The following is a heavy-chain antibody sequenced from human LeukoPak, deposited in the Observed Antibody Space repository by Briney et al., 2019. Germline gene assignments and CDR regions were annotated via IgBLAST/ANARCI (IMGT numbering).Heavy chain of an antibody. D-gene: IGHD2-2*01. CDR2: ISYDGSNK. V-gene: IGHV3-30-3*01. J-gene: IGHJ6*03. Sequence: GGSLRLSCAASGFTFSSYAMHWVRQAPGKGLEWVAVISYDGSNKYYADSVKGRFTISRDNSKNTLYLQMNSLRAEDTAVYYCARGPPDSVCSSTSCHYYYYMDVWGKGTTVTVSS. CDR1: GFTFSSYA. CDR3: ARGPPDSVCSSTSCHYYYYMDV.